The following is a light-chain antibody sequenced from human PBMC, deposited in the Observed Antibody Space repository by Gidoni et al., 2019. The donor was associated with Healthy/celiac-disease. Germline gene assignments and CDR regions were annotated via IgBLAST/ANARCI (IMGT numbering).Light chain of an antibody. Sequence: DIQMTQSPSSLSASVGDRVTITCRASQSISSYLNWYQQKPGKATKLLIYAASSLQSGVPSRFSGSGSGTDFTLTISSLQPEDFATYYCQQSYSTLLITFGQXTRLEIK. V-gene: IGKV1-39*01. CDR3: QQSYSTLLIT. J-gene: IGKJ5*01. CDR1: QSISSY. CDR2: AAS.